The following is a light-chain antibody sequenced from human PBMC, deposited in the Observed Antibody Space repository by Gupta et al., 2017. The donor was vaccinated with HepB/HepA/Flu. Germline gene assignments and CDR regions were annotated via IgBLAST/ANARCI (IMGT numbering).Light chain of an antibody. CDR1: QDISKI. J-gene: IGKJ2*01. Sequence: DTQMTQSPSSLSASVGDRVTITSRASQDISKILAWFQQKPGKAPKSLIYAASILESGVPSTYSGSGSGTDFILTISSLQPEDFAKYYCQQYNTYPYTFGQGTKLEIK. CDR3: QQYNTYPYT. CDR2: AAS. V-gene: IGKV1-16*01.